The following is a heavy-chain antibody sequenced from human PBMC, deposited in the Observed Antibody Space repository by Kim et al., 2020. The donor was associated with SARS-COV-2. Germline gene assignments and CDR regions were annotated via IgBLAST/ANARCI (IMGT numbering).Heavy chain of an antibody. Sequence: NSSPSLKSRVTISVDTFKNQFSLHPNSVTAADTAVYYCARRVTRFYYMDVWDKGATVTVSS. D-gene: IGHD3-10*01. V-gene: IGHV4-34*13. J-gene: IGHJ6*03. CDR3: ARRVTRFYYMDV.